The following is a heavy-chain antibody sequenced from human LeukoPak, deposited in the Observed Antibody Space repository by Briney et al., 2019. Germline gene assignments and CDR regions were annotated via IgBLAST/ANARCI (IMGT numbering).Heavy chain of an antibody. J-gene: IGHJ5*02. Sequence: PSETLSLTCTVSGGSISSYYWSWIRQPPGKGLEWIGYIYYSGSTNYNPSLKSRVTISVDTSKNQFSLKLSSVTAADTAVYYCARWGVGSPRNYNWFDPWGQGTLVTVSS. CDR1: GGSISSYY. CDR2: IYYSGST. D-gene: IGHD2-15*01. V-gene: IGHV4-59*08. CDR3: ARWGVGSPRNYNWFDP.